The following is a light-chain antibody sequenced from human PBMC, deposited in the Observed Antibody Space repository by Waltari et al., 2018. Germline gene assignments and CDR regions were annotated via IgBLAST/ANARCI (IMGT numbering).Light chain of an antibody. V-gene: IGLV2-14*01. CDR3: SSYTRRSYWV. J-gene: IGLJ3*02. CDR2: KVN. CDR1: SSDVGFYDF. Sequence: QSALTQPASVSGSPGQSIPISCTGTSSDVGFYDFSPWFQQHPGKAPKVMIYKVNNRPSGVSNRFSGSKSANTASLTISGLQAEDEADYYCSSYTRRSYWVFGGGTQLTVL.